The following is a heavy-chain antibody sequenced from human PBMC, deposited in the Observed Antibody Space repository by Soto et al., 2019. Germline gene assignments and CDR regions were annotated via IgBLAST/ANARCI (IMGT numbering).Heavy chain of an antibody. CDR2: IFPDDSDT. J-gene: IGHJ5*02. Sequence: PGESLKISCQVSGYSFTTNWIAWVRKRPGKGLEWMGSIFPDDSDTRYSPSFQGQVTISVGKAVTTAYLQWSSLKASDSAMYYCARLIGSISWFDLWGQGALVPVSS. D-gene: IGHD2-2*01. CDR1: GYSFTTNW. V-gene: IGHV5-51*01. CDR3: ARLIGSISWFDL.